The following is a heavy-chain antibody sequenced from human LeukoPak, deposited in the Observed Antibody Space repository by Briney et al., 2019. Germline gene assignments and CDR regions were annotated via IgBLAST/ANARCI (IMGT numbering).Heavy chain of an antibody. V-gene: IGHV4-38-2*02. J-gene: IGHJ4*02. Sequence: PSETLSLTCTVSGYSISSGYYWGWIRQPPGKGLEWIGSFYDSGNTYYNPSLKSRVTISVDTSKNQFSLKVRSVTAADTAVYYCARDGQVDLDYWGQGTLVTVSS. D-gene: IGHD3/OR15-3a*01. CDR3: ARDGQVDLDY. CDR1: GYSISSGYY. CDR2: FYDSGNT.